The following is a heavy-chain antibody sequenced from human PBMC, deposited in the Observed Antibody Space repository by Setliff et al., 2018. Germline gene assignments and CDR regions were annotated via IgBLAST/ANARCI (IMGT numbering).Heavy chain of an antibody. J-gene: IGHJ4*01. CDR2: VYYTGNT. CDR1: GGSVSSTSHY. D-gene: IGHD3-3*01. V-gene: IGHV4-39*07. CDR3: RFWSGYYKNDY. Sequence: SETLSLTCNVSGGSVSSTSHYWGWIRQPPGKGMEWIGSVYYTGNTYYNPSLKSRVTISVDTSKNQFSLKLSSVTAADTAVYYCRFWSGYYKNDYWGQGTLVTVSS.